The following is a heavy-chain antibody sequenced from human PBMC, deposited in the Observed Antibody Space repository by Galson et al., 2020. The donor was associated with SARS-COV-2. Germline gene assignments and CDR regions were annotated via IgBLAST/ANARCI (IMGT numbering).Heavy chain of an antibody. D-gene: IGHD3-3*01. CDR2: ISSNGGST. J-gene: IGHJ3*02. V-gene: IGHV3-64*01. CDR3: ARDSLDYDLPRYAFDI. Sequence: GGSLRLSCAASGFTFSSYAMHWVRQAPGKGLEYVSAISSNGGSTYYANSVKGRFTISRDNSKNTLYLQMGSLRAEDMAVYYCARDSLDYDLPRYAFDIWCQGTMVTVSS. CDR1: GFTFSSYA.